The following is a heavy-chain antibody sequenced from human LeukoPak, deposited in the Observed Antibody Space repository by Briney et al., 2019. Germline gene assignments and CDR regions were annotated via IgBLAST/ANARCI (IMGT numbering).Heavy chain of an antibody. D-gene: IGHD6-13*01. J-gene: IGHJ4*02. Sequence: GGSLRLSXAASGFTFSSYEMNWVRQAPGKGLEWVSYISGSGSTIYYADSVKGRFTISRDNAKNSLYLQMNSLRAEDTAVYYCARVPPRQLVLFDYWGQGTLVTVSS. V-gene: IGHV3-48*03. CDR3: ARVPPRQLVLFDY. CDR2: ISGSGSTI. CDR1: GFTFSSYE.